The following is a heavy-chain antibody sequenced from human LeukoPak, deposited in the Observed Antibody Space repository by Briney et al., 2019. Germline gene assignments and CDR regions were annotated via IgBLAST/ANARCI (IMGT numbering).Heavy chain of an antibody. V-gene: IGHV4-59*01. CDR1: GGSISSYY. Sequence: SETLSLTCTVSGGSISSYYWSWIRQPPGKGLEWIGYIYYSGSTNYNPSLKSRVTISVDTSKNQFSLKLSSVTAADTAVYYCARGSGSGWLQPNFDYWGQGTLVTVSS. CDR3: ARGSGSGWLQPNFDY. J-gene: IGHJ4*02. D-gene: IGHD6-19*01. CDR2: IYYSGST.